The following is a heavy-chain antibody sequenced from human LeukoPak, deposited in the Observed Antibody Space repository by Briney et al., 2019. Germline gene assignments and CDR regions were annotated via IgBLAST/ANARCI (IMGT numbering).Heavy chain of an antibody. J-gene: IGHJ4*02. D-gene: IGHD4-17*01. CDR3: AGTMTTVTTFDY. CDR1: GFTFSSYW. V-gene: IGHV3-7*01. Sequence: PGGSLRLSCAASGFTFSSYWMSWVRQAPGKGLEWVANIKQDGSEKYYVDSVKGRFTISGDNAKNSLYLQMNSLRAEDTAVYYCAGTMTTVTTFDYWGQGTLVTVSS. CDR2: IKQDGSEK.